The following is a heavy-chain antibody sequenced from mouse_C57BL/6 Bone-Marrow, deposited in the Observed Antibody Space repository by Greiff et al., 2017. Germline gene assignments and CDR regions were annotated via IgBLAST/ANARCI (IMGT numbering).Heavy chain of an antibody. CDR1: GYTFTSYW. CDR2: IDPSDSYT. V-gene: IGHV1-50*01. D-gene: IGHD2-3*01. J-gene: IGHJ2*01. CDR3: ALDGYYGGYYFDY. Sequence: QVQLQQPGAELVKPGASVKLSCKASGYTFTSYWMQWVKQRPGQGLEWIGEIDPSDSYTNYNQKFKGKAPLTVDTSSSTAYMQLSSLTSEDSAVYYCALDGYYGGYYFDYWGQGTTLTVSS.